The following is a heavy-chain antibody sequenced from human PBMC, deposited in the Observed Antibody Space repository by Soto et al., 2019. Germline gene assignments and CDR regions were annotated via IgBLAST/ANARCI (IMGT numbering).Heavy chain of an antibody. CDR1: GYTFTSYH. Sequence: QVQLVQSGAEVKKPGASVKVSCKSSGYTFTSYHINWVRQATGQGLEWMGWMNPNSGNTGNAQKFQGRVXMXRXXSISTAYMELSSLKSEDTAVYYCTRGRGSSLNFDYWGQGTLVTVSS. CDR2: MNPNSGNT. V-gene: IGHV1-8*01. CDR3: TRGRGSSLNFDY. D-gene: IGHD3-16*01. J-gene: IGHJ4*02.